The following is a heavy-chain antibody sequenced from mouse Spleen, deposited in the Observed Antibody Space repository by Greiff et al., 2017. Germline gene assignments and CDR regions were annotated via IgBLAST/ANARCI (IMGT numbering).Heavy chain of an antibody. Sequence: VQLQQSGPELVKPGASVKISCKASGYSFTSYYIHWVKQRPGQGLEWIGWIYPGSGNTKYNEKFKGKATLTADTSSSTAYMQLSSLTSEDSAVYYCAPLLWDGYFDVWGAGTTVTVSS. D-gene: IGHD2-1*01. J-gene: IGHJ1*01. CDR1: GYSFTSYY. CDR2: IYPGSGNT. V-gene: IGHV1-66*01. CDR3: APLLWDGYFDV.